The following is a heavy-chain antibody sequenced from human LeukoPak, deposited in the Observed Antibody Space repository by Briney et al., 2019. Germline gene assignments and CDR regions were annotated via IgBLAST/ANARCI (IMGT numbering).Heavy chain of an antibody. CDR3: ARAYVAPIVVVPAAIGY. Sequence: GGSLRLSCAASGFSFSSFAVNWVRQAPGKGLEWVSAISSSGGDAYYADSVKGRFTISRDNSKNTLYLQMNSLRAEDTAVYYCARAYVAPIVVVPAAIGYWGQGTLVTVSS. CDR1: GFSFSSFA. V-gene: IGHV3-23*01. J-gene: IGHJ4*02. CDR2: ISSSGGDA. D-gene: IGHD2-2*01.